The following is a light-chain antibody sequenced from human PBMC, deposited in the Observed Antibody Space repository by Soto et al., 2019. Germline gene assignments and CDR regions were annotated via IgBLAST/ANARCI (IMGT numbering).Light chain of an antibody. CDR1: QGISTY. V-gene: IGKV1-27*01. CDR2: AAS. CDR3: QNYKGAPWT. J-gene: IGKJ1*01. Sequence: DILMTQSPSSLSASVGDRVTITCRASQGISTYLVWYQQKPGKVPKLLIYAASTLQSGVPSRFSGSGSGTDFTLTISSLQPEDVATYYCQNYKGAPWTFGQGTKVEIK.